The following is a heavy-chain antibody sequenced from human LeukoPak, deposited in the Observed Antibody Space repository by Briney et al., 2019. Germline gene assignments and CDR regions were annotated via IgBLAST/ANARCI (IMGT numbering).Heavy chain of an antibody. CDR3: ARAPGYDYVWGGYRFYFDY. Sequence: SGTLSLTCAVSGGSISSSNWWSWVRQPPGKGLEWIGEIYHSGITNYNPSLNSRVTISVDTSKNQFSLKLSSVTAADTAVYYCARAPGYDYVWGGYRFYFDYWGQGTLVTVSS. J-gene: IGHJ4*02. CDR1: GGSISSSNW. CDR2: IYHSGIT. V-gene: IGHV4-4*02. D-gene: IGHD3-16*02.